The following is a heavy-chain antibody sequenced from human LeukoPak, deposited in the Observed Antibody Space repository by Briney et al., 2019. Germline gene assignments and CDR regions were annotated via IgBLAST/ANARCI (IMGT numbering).Heavy chain of an antibody. J-gene: IGHJ5*02. Sequence: GVSLRLSCAASGFTFSSYAMSWVRQAPGKGLEWVSAISGSGGSTYYADSVKGRFTISRDNSKNTLYLQMNSLRAEDTAVYYCATKQWLVRGWFDPWGQGTLVTVSS. CDR1: GFTFSSYA. CDR3: ATKQWLVRGWFDP. D-gene: IGHD6-19*01. CDR2: ISGSGGST. V-gene: IGHV3-23*01.